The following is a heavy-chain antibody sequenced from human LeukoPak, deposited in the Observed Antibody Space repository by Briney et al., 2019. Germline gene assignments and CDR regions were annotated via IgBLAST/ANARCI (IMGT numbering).Heavy chain of an antibody. Sequence: PGGSLRLSCAASGFTFRDYYMSWIRQAPGKGLEWVSYISISSSYTKYADSVKVRFTVSRDNAKKSLYLQMNSLRADDSAVYYCARDRAPSGFYLGDFYYWGQGALVTVSS. CDR3: ARDRAPSGFYLGDFYY. CDR1: GFTFRDYY. J-gene: IGHJ4*02. CDR2: ISISSSYT. D-gene: IGHD3-22*01. V-gene: IGHV3-11*05.